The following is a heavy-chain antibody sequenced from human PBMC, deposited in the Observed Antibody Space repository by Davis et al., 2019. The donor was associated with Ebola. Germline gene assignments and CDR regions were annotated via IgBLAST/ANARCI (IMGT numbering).Heavy chain of an antibody. Sequence: ASVKVSCKASGYTFTSYDINWVRQAAGQGLEWMGWMNPNSGNTGYKQNFQGRVTMTRNSSISTAYMELTNLTSEDTAVYYCARGRYYGAGFDPWGQGTLVTVSS. CDR1: GYTFTSYD. J-gene: IGHJ5*02. V-gene: IGHV1-8*01. CDR2: MNPNSGNT. CDR3: ARGRYYGAGFDP. D-gene: IGHD3-3*01.